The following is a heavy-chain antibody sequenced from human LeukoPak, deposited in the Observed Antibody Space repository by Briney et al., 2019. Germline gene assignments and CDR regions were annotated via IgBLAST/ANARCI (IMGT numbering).Heavy chain of an antibody. J-gene: IGHJ5*02. CDR2: INHSGST. V-gene: IGHV4-38-2*02. Sequence: SETLSLTCTVSGNSISSGYYWGWIRQPPGKGLEWIGEINHSGSTNYNPSLKSRVTISVDTSKNQFSLKLSSVTAADTAVYYCARGYYDFWSGYLGFDPWGQGTLVTVSS. CDR3: ARGYYDFWSGYLGFDP. CDR1: GNSISSGYY. D-gene: IGHD3-3*01.